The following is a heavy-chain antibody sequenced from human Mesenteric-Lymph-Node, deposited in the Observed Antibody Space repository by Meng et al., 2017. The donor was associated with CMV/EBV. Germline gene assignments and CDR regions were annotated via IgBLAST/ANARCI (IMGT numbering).Heavy chain of an antibody. CDR3: AKGWNDDFWRGYSLFDY. D-gene: IGHD3-3*01. V-gene: IGHV3-23*01. J-gene: IGHJ4*02. CDR1: GFSFSSFA. CDR2: ISGRGVNI. Sequence: GESLKISCAASGFSFSSFAMNWVRQAPGKGLAWVSGISGRGVNIYQADSVRGRINISRDNSKNTLYLQMNSLSAEDAAVYYCAKGWNDDFWRGYSLFDYWGQGTLVTVSS.